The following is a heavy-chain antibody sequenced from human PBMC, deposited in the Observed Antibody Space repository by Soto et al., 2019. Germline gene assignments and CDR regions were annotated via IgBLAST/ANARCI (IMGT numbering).Heavy chain of an antibody. Sequence: QVQLVQSGAEVKKPGDSVRVSCKASGYTFTSYGIGWVRQAPGQGLEWMGWISANNGNTKYAQKLQGRVTMTTDASTTTAYMELRSLRSDDAAVYYSARDGYFHHRGQGTLATVSS. J-gene: IGHJ4*02. CDR1: GYTFTSYG. V-gene: IGHV1-18*01. CDR2: ISANNGNT. CDR3: ARDGYFHH.